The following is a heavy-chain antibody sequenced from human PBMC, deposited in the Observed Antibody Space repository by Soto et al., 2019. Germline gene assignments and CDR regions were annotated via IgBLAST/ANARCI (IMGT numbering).Heavy chain of an antibody. CDR3: ARDRRFLEWLDY. J-gene: IGHJ4*02. D-gene: IGHD3-3*01. CDR2: IWYDGSNK. Sequence: QMHLVESAGGVVQPGRSLTLSCVASGFTFTSYGIHWVRQAPGKGLEWVAVIWYDGSNKYYGDSVKGRFSISRDNSKNTVYLQMNSLRAEDTAVYYCARDRRFLEWLDYWGQGTLVSVSS. CDR1: GFTFTSYG. V-gene: IGHV3-33*01.